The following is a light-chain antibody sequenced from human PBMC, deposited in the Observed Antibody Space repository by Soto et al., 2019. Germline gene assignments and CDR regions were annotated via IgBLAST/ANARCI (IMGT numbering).Light chain of an antibody. V-gene: IGKV1-5*03. Sequence: IQMAQSPSSVSASVVDRVTITCLASQSISSYLNWYQQKPGKAPKLLIYKASSLESGVPSRFSGSGSGTEFTLTISSLQPDDFATYYCQQYNSYPWTFGQGTKVDIK. CDR1: QSISSY. CDR2: KAS. CDR3: QQYNSYPWT. J-gene: IGKJ1*01.